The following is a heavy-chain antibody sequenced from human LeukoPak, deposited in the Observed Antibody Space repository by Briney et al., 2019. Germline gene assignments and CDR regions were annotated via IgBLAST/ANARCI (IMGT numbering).Heavy chain of an antibody. Sequence: ASVKVSCKPSGYTFTAYHMQWVRQAPGQGLEWMGRIIPNSGATNYAQNFQDRVALTRDTSISTAYMELSRLRPDDTAVYFCARGISGGFDIWGQGTMVTVSS. CDR1: GYTFTAYH. J-gene: IGHJ3*02. CDR2: IIPNSGAT. CDR3: ARGISGGFDI. D-gene: IGHD2-21*01. V-gene: IGHV1-2*06.